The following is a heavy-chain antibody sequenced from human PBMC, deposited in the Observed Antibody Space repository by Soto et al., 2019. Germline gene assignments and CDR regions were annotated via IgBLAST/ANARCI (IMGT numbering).Heavy chain of an antibody. CDR1: GGSFSGYY. V-gene: IGHV4-34*01. CDR3: ARRWFDP. J-gene: IGHJ5*02. CDR2: INHSGST. Sequence: SETLSLTCAVYGGSFSGYYWSWIRQPPGKGLEWIGEINHSGSTNYNPSLKSRVTISVDTSKNQFSLKLSSVTAADTAVYYCARRWFDPWGQGTLVTVSS.